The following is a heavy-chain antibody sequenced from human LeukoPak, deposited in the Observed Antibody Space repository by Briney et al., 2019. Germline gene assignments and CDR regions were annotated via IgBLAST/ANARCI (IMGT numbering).Heavy chain of an antibody. V-gene: IGHV4-39*01. CDR3: ARQVVAVAGTGYFDY. Sequence: SETLSLTCTVSCGSIRSSSYYWGWIRQPPGKGLEWIGSIYYSGSTYYNASLKSRGTISVDTSKNQFSLKLNSVTAADTAVYFCARQVVAVAGTGYFDYWLQGTLVTVSS. CDR1: CGSIRSSSYY. CDR2: IYYSGST. D-gene: IGHD6-19*01. J-gene: IGHJ4*02.